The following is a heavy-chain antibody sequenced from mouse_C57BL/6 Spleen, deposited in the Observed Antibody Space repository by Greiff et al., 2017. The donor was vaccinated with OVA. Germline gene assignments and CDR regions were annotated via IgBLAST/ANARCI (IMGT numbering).Heavy chain of an antibody. CDR3: ARSWDYDLFYAMDY. CDR1: GYSFTGYY. Sequence: EVKVEESGPELVKPGASVKISCKASGYSFTGYYMNWVKQSPEKSLEWIGEINPSTGGTTYNQKFKAKATLTVDKSSSTAYMQLKSLTSEDSAVYYCARSWDYDLFYAMDYWGQGTSVTVSS. CDR2: INPSTGGT. J-gene: IGHJ4*01. V-gene: IGHV1-42*01. D-gene: IGHD2-4*01.